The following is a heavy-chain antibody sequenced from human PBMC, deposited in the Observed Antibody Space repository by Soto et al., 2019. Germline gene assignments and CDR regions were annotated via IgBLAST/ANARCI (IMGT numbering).Heavy chain of an antibody. V-gene: IGHV3-30-3*01. CDR3: ARAVYCSGGSCSSPFDY. D-gene: IGHD2-15*01. CDR2: ISYDGSNK. Sequence: HPGGSLRLSCAASGFTFSSYAMHWVRQAPGKGLEWVAVISYDGSNKYYADSVKGRFTISRDNSKNTLYLQMNSLRAEDTAVYYCARAVYCSGGSCSSPFDYWGQGTLVTVSS. J-gene: IGHJ4*02. CDR1: GFTFSSYA.